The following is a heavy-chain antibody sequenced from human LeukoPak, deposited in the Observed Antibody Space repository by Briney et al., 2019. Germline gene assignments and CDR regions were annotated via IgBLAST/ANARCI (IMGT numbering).Heavy chain of an antibody. CDR1: GFTFSSYG. CDR2: IWYDGSNK. J-gene: IGHJ4*02. CDR3: ASQYSGYDGYYFDY. D-gene: IGHD5-12*01. V-gene: IGHV3-33*01. Sequence: PGRSLRLSCAASGFTFSSYGMHWVRQAPGKGLEWLAVIWYDGSNKYYADSVKGRFTISRDNSKNTLYLQMNSLRAEDTAVYYCASQYSGYDGYYFDYWGQGTLVTVSS.